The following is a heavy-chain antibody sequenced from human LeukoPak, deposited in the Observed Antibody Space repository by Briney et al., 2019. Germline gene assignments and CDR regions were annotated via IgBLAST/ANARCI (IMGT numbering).Heavy chain of an antibody. CDR3: AKVRDSSGWYGGDWFDP. V-gene: IGHV3-48*01. CDR1: GFTFSSYS. Sequence: GGSLRLSCAAPGFTFSSYSMNWVRQAPGKGLEWVSYISSSSSTIYYADSVKGRFTISRDNAKNTLYLQMNSLRAEDTAVYYCAKVRDSSGWYGGDWFDPWGQGTLVTVSS. D-gene: IGHD6-19*01. J-gene: IGHJ5*02. CDR2: ISSSSSTI.